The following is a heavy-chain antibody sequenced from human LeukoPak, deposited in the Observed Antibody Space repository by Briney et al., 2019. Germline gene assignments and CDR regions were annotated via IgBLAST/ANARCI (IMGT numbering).Heavy chain of an antibody. D-gene: IGHD3-10*01. Sequence: PSETLSLTCTVSGGSISSSSYYWGWIRQPPGKGLEWIGSIYYSGSTYYNPSLKSRVTISVDTSKNQFSLKLSSVTAADTAVYYCARVITMVRGVIITYWFDPWGQGTLVTVSS. CDR1: GGSISSSSYY. J-gene: IGHJ5*02. CDR2: IYYSGST. CDR3: ARVITMVRGVIITYWFDP. V-gene: IGHV4-39*07.